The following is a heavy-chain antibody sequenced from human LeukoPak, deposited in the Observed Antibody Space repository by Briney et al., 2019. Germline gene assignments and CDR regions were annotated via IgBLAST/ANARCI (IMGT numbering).Heavy chain of an antibody. CDR2: INWNGGST. CDR1: GFTFDDYG. CDR3: ARARALAADGSGYFDY. D-gene: IGHD6-13*01. J-gene: IGHJ4*02. V-gene: IGHV3-20*04. Sequence: GGSLRLSCAASGFTFDDYGMSWVRPAPGKGLEWVSGINWNGGSTGYADSVKGRFTISRDNAKNSLYLQMNSLRAEDTALYYCARARALAADGSGYFDYWGQGTLVTVSS.